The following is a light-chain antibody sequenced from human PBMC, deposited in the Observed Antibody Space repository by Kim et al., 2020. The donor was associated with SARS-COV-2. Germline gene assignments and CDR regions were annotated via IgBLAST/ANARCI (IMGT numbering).Light chain of an antibody. J-gene: IGLJ3*02. CDR1: KLGDKY. Sequence: SYELTQPPSVSVSPGQTASITCSGDKLGDKYACWYQQKPGQSPLLVIYQDSKRPSGIPERFSGSNSGNTATLTISGTQAMEEAYYYCQACDSSTWVFGG. CDR2: QDS. CDR3: QACDSSTWV. V-gene: IGLV3-1*01.